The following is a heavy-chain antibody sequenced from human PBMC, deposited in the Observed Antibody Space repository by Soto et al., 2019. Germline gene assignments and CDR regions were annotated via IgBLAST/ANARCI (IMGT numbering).Heavy chain of an antibody. J-gene: IGHJ3*02. CDR3: AREMVLRYFDWLSSNDAFDI. Sequence: GSLRLSCAASGFTLSSYSMNWVRQAPGKGLEWVSYISSSSTIYYADSVKGRFTISRDNAKNSLYLQMNSLRAEDTAVYYCAREMVLRYFDWLSSNDAFDIWGQGTMVTVSS. CDR1: GFTLSSYS. V-gene: IGHV3-48*01. CDR2: ISSSSTI. D-gene: IGHD3-9*01.